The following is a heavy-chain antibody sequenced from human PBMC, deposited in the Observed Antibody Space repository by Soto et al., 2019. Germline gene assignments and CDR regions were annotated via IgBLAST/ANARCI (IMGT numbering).Heavy chain of an antibody. D-gene: IGHD3-10*01. CDR3: ARVPYYGSGSYTSYYYYGMDV. CDR2: INHSGST. Sequence: SETLSLTCAVYGGSFSGYYWSWIRQPPGKGLEWIGEINHSGSTNYNPSLKSRVTISVDTSKNQFSLKLSSVTAADTAVYYCARVPYYGSGSYTSYYYYGMDVWGQGTTVT. CDR1: GGSFSGYY. V-gene: IGHV4-34*01. J-gene: IGHJ6*02.